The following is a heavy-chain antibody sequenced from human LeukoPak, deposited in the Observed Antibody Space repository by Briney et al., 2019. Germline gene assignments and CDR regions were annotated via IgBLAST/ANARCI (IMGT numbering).Heavy chain of an antibody. Sequence: GGSLRLSCAASGFTVSSNYMSWVRQAPGKGLEWVSVIYSGGSTCYADSVMGRFTISRDNSKNTLYLQMNSLRAEDTAVYYCARDTARGRYYYYYMDVWGKGTTVTVSS. CDR2: IYSGGST. V-gene: IGHV3-53*01. CDR3: ARDTARGRYYYYYMDV. CDR1: GFTVSSNY. D-gene: IGHD5-18*01. J-gene: IGHJ6*03.